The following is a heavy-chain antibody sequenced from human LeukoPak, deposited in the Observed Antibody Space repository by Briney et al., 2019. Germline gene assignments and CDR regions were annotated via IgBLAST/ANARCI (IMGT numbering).Heavy chain of an antibody. CDR1: GGSISSSNW. V-gene: IGHV4-4*02. D-gene: IGHD7-27*01. CDR3: ARHWGSVYWYFDL. Sequence: SETLSLTCAVSGGSISSSNWWSWVRQPPGKGLEWIGEIYHSGSTNYNPSLKSRVTISVDTSKNQFSLKLSSVTAADTAVYYCARHWGSVYWYFDLWGRGTLVTVSS. CDR2: IYHSGST. J-gene: IGHJ2*01.